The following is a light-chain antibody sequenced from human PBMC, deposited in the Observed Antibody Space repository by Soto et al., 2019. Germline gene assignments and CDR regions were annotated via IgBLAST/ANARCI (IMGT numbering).Light chain of an antibody. Sequence: DIQMTQSPSTLSASVGDRATITCRPSQSISTWLAWYQQKPGKAPKLLIYDVSNLESGVPSRFSGSGSGTEFTLTISSLQPDDVATFYCQQYNTFWTFGQGTKVEIK. J-gene: IGKJ1*01. CDR3: QQYNTFWT. CDR1: QSISTW. V-gene: IGKV1-5*01. CDR2: DVS.